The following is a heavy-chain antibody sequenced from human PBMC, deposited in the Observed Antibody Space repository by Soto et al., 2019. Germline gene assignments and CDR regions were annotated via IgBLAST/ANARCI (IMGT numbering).Heavy chain of an antibody. D-gene: IGHD2-15*01. Sequence: PWGSLRLSCAASVGTFSGDAIHWVRQAPGKGLEWVSGISWDSGSINYAASVKGPFTISRDYDKNSLYLRMNSLRAEDTALYYCAKDNRENSSCDSCTVYFDYWGKGPLVT. CDR2: ISWDSGSI. CDR1: VGTFSGDA. J-gene: IGHJ4*02. V-gene: IGHV3-9*01. CDR3: AKDNRENSSCDSCTVYFDY.